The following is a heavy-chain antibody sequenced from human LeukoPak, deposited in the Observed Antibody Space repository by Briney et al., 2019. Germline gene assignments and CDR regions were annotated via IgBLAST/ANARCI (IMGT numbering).Heavy chain of an antibody. J-gene: IGHJ4*02. CDR1: GFTFYDYW. V-gene: IGHV3-7*01. D-gene: IGHD2-2*01. CDR3: ARGGTSGYSRTRHFWGGNYYFDY. Sequence: GGSLRLSCGASGFTFYDYWMSWVRQAPGQGLEWVANINQDGREKYYLDSAKGRFTISRDNARNSLYLQVNSLRAEDTAVYYCARGGTSGYSRTRHFWGGNYYFDYWGQGSLVTVSS. CDR2: INQDGREK.